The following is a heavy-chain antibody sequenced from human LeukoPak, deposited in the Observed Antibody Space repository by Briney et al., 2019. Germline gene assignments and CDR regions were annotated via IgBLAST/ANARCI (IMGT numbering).Heavy chain of an antibody. CDR3: AKLGHSGSYYVYYYYYMDV. CDR1: GFTFSSYG. D-gene: IGHD1-26*01. J-gene: IGHJ6*03. CDR2: ISGSGHST. Sequence: GGSLRLSCAVSGFTFSSYGMSWVRQAPGKGLEWVSAISGSGHSTYYADSVKGRFTISRDNSKNTLYLQMNSLRAEDTAVYYCAKLGHSGSYYVYYYYYMDVWGKGTTVTVSS. V-gene: IGHV3-23*01.